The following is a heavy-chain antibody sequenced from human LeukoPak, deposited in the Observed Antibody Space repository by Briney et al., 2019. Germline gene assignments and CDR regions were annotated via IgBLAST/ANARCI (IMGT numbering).Heavy chain of an antibody. D-gene: IGHD2-21*02. CDR1: GFTVSSNY. CDR3: ARDPYCGGDCYPYYYFGMDV. V-gene: IGHV3-53*01. CDR2: IYSGGST. J-gene: IGHJ6*02. Sequence: GGSLRLSCAASGFTVSSNYMSWVRQAPGKGLEWVSVIYSGGSTYYADSVQGRFTISRDSSKNTLYLQVNSLGAEDTAVYFCARDPYCGGDCYPYYYFGMDVWGQGTTVIVSS.